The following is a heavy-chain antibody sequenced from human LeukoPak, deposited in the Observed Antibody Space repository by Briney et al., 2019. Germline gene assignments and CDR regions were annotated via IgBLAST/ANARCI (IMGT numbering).Heavy chain of an antibody. D-gene: IGHD3-10*01. Sequence: GGSLRLSCAASRFTFSSYALHWVRQAPGKGLEWVSVISYDGSNKYYADSVKGRFTISRDNSENTLYLQMNSLRAEDTAVYYCARVNQQYYYGSGIYRFYYYGMDVWGRGTTVTVSS. CDR2: ISYDGSNK. CDR3: ARVNQQYYYGSGIYRFYYYGMDV. CDR1: RFTFSSYA. V-gene: IGHV3-30-3*01. J-gene: IGHJ6*02.